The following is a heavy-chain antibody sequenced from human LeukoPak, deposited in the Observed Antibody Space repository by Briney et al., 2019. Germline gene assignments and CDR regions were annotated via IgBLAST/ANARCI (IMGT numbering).Heavy chain of an antibody. Sequence: SVKVSCKASGGTFSSYAISWVRQAPGQGLEWMGRIIPIFGTANYAQKFQGRVTITTDESTSTAYMELSSLRSEDTAVYYCARDQGGKGGRNYYYYMGVWGKGTTVTVSS. V-gene: IGHV1-69*05. D-gene: IGHD4-23*01. CDR2: IIPIFGTA. CDR1: GGTFSSYA. J-gene: IGHJ6*03. CDR3: ARDQGGKGGRNYYYYMGV.